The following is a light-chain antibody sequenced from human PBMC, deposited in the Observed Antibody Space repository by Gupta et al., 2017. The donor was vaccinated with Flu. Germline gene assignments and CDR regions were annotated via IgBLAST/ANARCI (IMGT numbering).Light chain of an antibody. CDR1: QIGSKN. Sequence: SYVLTQPPPASVAPGETAGITCGGDQIGSKNVHWYQQKPGQAPLLVVYADHRRPSGIPERFSGSNSGNTATLTITRVEDGDEADYYCQVWHSTSDQYVFGTGTKVTVL. J-gene: IGLJ1*01. CDR2: ADH. V-gene: IGLV3-21*02. CDR3: QVWHSTSDQYV.